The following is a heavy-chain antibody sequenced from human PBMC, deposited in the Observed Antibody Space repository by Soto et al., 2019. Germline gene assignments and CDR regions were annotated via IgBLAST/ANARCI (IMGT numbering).Heavy chain of an antibody. CDR1: GYTFTGYY. CDR2: INPNSGGT. CDR3: ARDSYSSSWYGSFDY. D-gene: IGHD6-13*01. V-gene: IGHV1-2*02. Sequence: GAAVKVSCKASGYTFTGYYMHWVRQAPGQGLEWMGWINPNSGGTNYAQKFQGRVTMTRDTSISTAYMELSRLRSDDTAVYYCARDSYSSSWYGSFDYWGQGXLVTVYS. J-gene: IGHJ4*02.